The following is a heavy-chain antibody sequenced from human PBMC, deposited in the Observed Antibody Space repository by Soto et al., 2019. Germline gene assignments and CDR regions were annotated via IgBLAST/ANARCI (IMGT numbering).Heavy chain of an antibody. CDR3: ARGRRPYSSSPGNY. V-gene: IGHV4-34*01. CDR1: GGSFSGDY. Sequence: SETLSLTCAVYGGSFSGDYWSWIRQPPGKGLEWIGEINGRGSTKYNPSLKSRVTMSVDPSKNQFSLKLSSVTAADTAVYYCARGRRPYSSSPGNYWGQGTLVTV. J-gene: IGHJ4*02. D-gene: IGHD6-6*01. CDR2: INGRGST.